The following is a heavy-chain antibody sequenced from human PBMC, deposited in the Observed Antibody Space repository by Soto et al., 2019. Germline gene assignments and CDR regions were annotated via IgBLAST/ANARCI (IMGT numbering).Heavy chain of an antibody. CDR1: GASINSGPNY. CDR3: ARYIVVMPDAPSYYYYGMDV. V-gene: IGHV4-31*11. CDR2: IYFSGST. Sequence: PSETLSLTCAVSGASINSGPNYWSWIRQHPGKGLEGIGYIYFSGSTYYDPSLKSRVTISLDTSKNQFSLRLNSVTAADTAVYYCARYIVVMPDAPSYYYYGMDVWGQGTTVTVSS. D-gene: IGHD2-21*01. J-gene: IGHJ6*02.